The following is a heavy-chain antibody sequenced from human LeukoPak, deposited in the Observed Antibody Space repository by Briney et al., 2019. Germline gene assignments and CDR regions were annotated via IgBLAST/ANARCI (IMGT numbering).Heavy chain of an antibody. V-gene: IGHV1-2*02. J-gene: IGHJ6*03. CDR1: GYTFTGYY. CDR3: ARSAWGSGSYFAYYYYYYMDV. CDR2: INPNSGGT. D-gene: IGHD1-26*01. Sequence: GASVKVSCKASGYTFTGYYMHWVRQAPGQGLEWMGWINPNSGGTNYAQKFQGRVTMTRDTSISTAYMELSRLRSDDTAVYYCARSAWGSGSYFAYYYYYYMDVWGKGTTVTISS.